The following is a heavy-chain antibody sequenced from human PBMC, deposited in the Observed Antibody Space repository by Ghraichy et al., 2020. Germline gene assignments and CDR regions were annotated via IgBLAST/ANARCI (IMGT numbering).Heavy chain of an antibody. CDR2: INPNSGGT. J-gene: IGHJ3*02. CDR3: ARELEGGSYYYGAFDI. V-gene: IGHV1-2*02. D-gene: IGHD1-26*01. Sequence: ASVKVSCKASGYTFTGYYMHWVRQAPGQGLEWMGWINPNSGGTNYAQKFQGRVTMTRDTSISTAYMELSRLRSDDTAVYYCARELEGGSYYYGAFDIWGQGTMVTVSS. CDR1: GYTFTGYY.